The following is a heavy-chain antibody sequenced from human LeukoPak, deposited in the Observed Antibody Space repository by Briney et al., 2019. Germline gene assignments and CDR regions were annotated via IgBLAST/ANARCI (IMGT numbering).Heavy chain of an antibody. CDR1: GFTFSSYA. V-gene: IGHV3-23*01. CDR3: ARGGDYVDTAMVH. CDR2: ISGSGGST. J-gene: IGHJ4*02. D-gene: IGHD5-18*01. Sequence: GGSLRLSCAASGFTFSSYAMSWVRQAPGKGLEWVSAISGSGGSTYYADSVKGRFTISRDNSKNTLYLQMNSLRAEDTAVYYCARGGDYVDTAMVHWGQGTLVTVSS.